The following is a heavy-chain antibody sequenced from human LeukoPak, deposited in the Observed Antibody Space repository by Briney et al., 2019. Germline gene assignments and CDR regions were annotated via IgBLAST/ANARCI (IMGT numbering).Heavy chain of an antibody. Sequence: GGSLRLSCAASGFTFSNYHMSWVRQAPGKGLEWVSYSSTSGYTTYYADSVKGRFTISRDNARNSLYLQMNSLRAEDTAVYYCAREYSGYDGDAFDMWGQGTMATVSS. J-gene: IGHJ3*02. CDR3: AREYSGYDGDAFDM. CDR1: GFTFSNYH. V-gene: IGHV3-11*04. D-gene: IGHD5-12*01. CDR2: SSTSGYTT.